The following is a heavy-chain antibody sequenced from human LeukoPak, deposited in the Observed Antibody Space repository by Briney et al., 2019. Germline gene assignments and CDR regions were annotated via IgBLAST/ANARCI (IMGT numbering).Heavy chain of an antibody. CDR2: IYYSGST. J-gene: IGHJ4*02. D-gene: IGHD6-19*01. V-gene: IGHV4-59*12. CDR1: GGSISSYY. CDR3: ARVHSSGWYFDY. Sequence: PSETLSLTCTVSGGSISSYYLSWIRQPPGKGLEWIGYIYYSGSTNYNPSLKSRVTISVDTSKNQFSLKLSSVTAADTAVYYCARVHSSGWYFDYWGQGTLVTVSS.